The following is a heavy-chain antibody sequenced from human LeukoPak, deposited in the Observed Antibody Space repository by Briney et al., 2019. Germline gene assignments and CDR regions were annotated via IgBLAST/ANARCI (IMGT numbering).Heavy chain of an antibody. Sequence: GGSLRLSCATSGFILSSYWMTWVRQAPGKGLEWVSSISSSSSYIYYADSVEGRFTISRDNAKNSLYLQMNSLRAEDTAVYYCARASPHCSGGSCYPTYYYYMDVWGKGTTVTVSS. D-gene: IGHD2-15*01. J-gene: IGHJ6*03. V-gene: IGHV3-21*01. CDR3: ARASPHCSGGSCYPTYYYYMDV. CDR2: ISSSSSYI. CDR1: GFILSSYW.